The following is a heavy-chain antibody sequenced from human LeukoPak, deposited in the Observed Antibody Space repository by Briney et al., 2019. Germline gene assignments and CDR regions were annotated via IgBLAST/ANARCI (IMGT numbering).Heavy chain of an antibody. CDR2: ISGSGGST. V-gene: IGHV3-23*01. Sequence: GGSLRLSCAASGFTFSSYAMSWVRQAPGKGLEWVSLISGSGGSTYYADSVQGRFTISRDNSKNTVYLQMNGLRAEDTAVYYCAKGDSGSYWVYFDYWGQGTLVTVSS. J-gene: IGHJ4*02. CDR1: GFTFSSYA. D-gene: IGHD1-26*01. CDR3: AKGDSGSYWVYFDY.